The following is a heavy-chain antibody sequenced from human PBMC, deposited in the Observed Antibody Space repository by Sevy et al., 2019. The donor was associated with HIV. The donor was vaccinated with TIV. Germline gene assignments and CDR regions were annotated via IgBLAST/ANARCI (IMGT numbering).Heavy chain of an antibody. J-gene: IGHJ6*02. V-gene: IGHV3-21*01. CDR1: GFTFITYA. CDR2: ITASANYI. CDR3: ARDWLPADLYGMDV. Sequence: GESLKISCAASGFTFITYAMNWVRQAPGKGLEWVSSITASANYIYYADSVKGRFTISRDNAKKSLYLQMNSLRAEDTAVYYCARDWLPADLYGMDVWGQGTTVTVSS. D-gene: IGHD2-2*01.